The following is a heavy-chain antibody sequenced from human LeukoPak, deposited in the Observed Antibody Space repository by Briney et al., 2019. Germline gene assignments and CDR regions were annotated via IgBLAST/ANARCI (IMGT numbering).Heavy chain of an antibody. D-gene: IGHD3-10*01. CDR2: IIPIIVTA. CDR3: ARVDGRGSGSWGYLDC. J-gene: IGHJ4*02. Sequence: SVKVSCKASGGTFSSYAISWVRQAPRQGLEWLGGIIPIIVTANYAQKSQGRVTITTDHSTSTAYMELSSLRSEDTAVYYCARVDGRGSGSWGYLDCWGQGTLVTVSS. CDR1: GGTFSSYA. V-gene: IGHV1-69*05.